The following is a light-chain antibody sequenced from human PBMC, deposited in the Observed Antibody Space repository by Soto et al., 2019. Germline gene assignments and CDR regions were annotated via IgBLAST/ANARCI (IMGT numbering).Light chain of an antibody. Sequence: QSVLTQPASVSGSPGQSINISCTGTSSDIGAYIYVSWYQHHPGKAPKLIIYEINNRPSGVSDRFSGSKSGNTASLTISGLQAEDEAHYYCISYATASTVLFGGGPQLTVL. V-gene: IGLV2-14*01. CDR3: ISYATASTVL. CDR2: EIN. CDR1: SSDIGAYIY. J-gene: IGLJ2*01.